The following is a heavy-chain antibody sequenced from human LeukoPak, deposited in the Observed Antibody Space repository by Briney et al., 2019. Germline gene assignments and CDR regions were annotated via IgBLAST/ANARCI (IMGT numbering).Heavy chain of an antibody. J-gene: IGHJ4*02. D-gene: IGHD3-10*01. V-gene: IGHV3-7*01. Sequence: GGSLRLSCAASGFTFSNAWMSWVRQAPEKGLEWVANINDDGSEQYYVDSVKGRFTISRDNTKNSLFLQMNSLRAEDTAVYYCARGRPGNYFDYWGQGTLVTVSS. CDR1: GFTFSNAW. CDR3: ARGRPGNYFDY. CDR2: INDDGSEQ.